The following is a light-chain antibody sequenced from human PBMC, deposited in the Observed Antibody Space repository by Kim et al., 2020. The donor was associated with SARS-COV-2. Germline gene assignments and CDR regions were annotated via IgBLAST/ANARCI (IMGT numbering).Light chain of an antibody. Sequence: SPGERPTLSCRGSQSVSSSYLAWDQQKPGQAPRHLIYGASSRATRSPDTCSGSGSGTDFTLTISRLEPEDFAVYYCQQYDSSPWTFGQGTKVEIK. CDR2: GAS. CDR1: QSVSSSY. J-gene: IGKJ1*01. CDR3: QQYDSSPWT. V-gene: IGKV3-20*01.